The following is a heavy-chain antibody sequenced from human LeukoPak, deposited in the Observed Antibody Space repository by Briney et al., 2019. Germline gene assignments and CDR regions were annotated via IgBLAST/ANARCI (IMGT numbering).Heavy chain of an antibody. CDR2: IYPYNGNT. J-gene: IGHJ5*02. CDR1: GYTFTTLG. V-gene: IGHV1-18*01. Sequence: GASVKVSCKASGYTFTTLGISWMRQAPGQGLEWMGWIYPYNGNTHYAQKFQGRVTMTTDTSTTTAYMELRSLRSDDTALYYCAREPPYGSSERPLDPWGQGTLVTVSS. CDR3: AREPPYGSSERPLDP. D-gene: IGHD4-17*01.